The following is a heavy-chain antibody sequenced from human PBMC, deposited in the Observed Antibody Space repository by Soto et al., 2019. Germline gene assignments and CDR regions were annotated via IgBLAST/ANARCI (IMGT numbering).Heavy chain of an antibody. J-gene: IGHJ6*01. CDR1: GGSIGSRDYY. CDR3: ARDKGGAALKGSGMDV. D-gene: IGHD3-10*01. CDR2: IYYNGNT. Sequence: QVQVQESGPGLVKPSQTLSLKCSVSGGSIGSRDYYWSWIRQHPEKGLEWIGSIYYNGNTDYNPSLRGRPTMSLDTSMNEFSLKLTSLTAADTAVYYCARDKGGAALKGSGMDVWGQGTKVTVS. V-gene: IGHV4-31*02.